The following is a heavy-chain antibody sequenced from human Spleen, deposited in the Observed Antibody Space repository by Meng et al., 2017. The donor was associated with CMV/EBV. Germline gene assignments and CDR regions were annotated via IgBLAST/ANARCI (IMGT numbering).Heavy chain of an antibody. Sequence: SGGTFSGYATSWVRQAPGQGLEWMGGVIPISGTTNYAQKFQGRVTITTDESTSTAYMELSSLISEDTAIYYCARDRSGDFWSGYWDYWGQGTLVTVSS. J-gene: IGHJ4*02. V-gene: IGHV1-69*05. CDR1: GGTFSGYA. CDR3: ARDRSGDFWSGYWDY. D-gene: IGHD3-3*01. CDR2: VIPISGTT.